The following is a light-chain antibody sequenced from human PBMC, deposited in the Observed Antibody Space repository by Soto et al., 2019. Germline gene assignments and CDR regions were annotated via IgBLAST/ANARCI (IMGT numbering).Light chain of an antibody. J-gene: IGLJ1*01. CDR3: VSFAGGTYV. CDR1: SSNIGNNY. V-gene: IGLV1-51*01. CDR2: DNN. Sequence: QSVLTQPPSVSAAPGQKVTISCSGSSSNIGNNYVSWYQQLPGTAPKLLIYDNNKRPSGIPDRFSGSKSGTSATLTVSGLQAEDEGDYYCVSFAGGTYVFGTGTKVTVL.